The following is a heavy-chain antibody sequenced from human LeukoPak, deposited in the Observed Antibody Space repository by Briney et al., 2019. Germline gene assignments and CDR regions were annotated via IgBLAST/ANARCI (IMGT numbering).Heavy chain of an antibody. CDR2: IYTSGST. V-gene: IGHV4-4*07. CDR1: GGSISSYY. CDR3: ARDARTKLAAANYYYYYMDV. J-gene: IGHJ6*03. Sequence: SETLSLTCTVSGGSISSYYWSWIRQPAGKGLGWIGRIYTSGSTNYNPSLKSRVTMSVDTSKNQFSLKLSSVTAADTAVYYCARDARTKLAAANYYYYYMDVWGKGTTVTVSS. D-gene: IGHD6-13*01.